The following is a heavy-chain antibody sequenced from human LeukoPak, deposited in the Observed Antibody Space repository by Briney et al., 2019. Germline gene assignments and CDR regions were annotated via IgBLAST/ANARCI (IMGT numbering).Heavy chain of an antibody. CDR2: IHNSGTT. CDR1: GGPFSGYF. V-gene: IGHV4-34*01. Sequence: SETLSLTCAVSGGPFSGYFWSWIRQSSGKGLVWIGEIHNSGTTNYNPSLNSRVTISEDTSKNQFYLNLSSVTAADTAVYYCARRYYYNLGSFPFDFWGQGTLVTVSS. D-gene: IGHD3-10*01. J-gene: IGHJ4*02. CDR3: ARRYYYNLGSFPFDF.